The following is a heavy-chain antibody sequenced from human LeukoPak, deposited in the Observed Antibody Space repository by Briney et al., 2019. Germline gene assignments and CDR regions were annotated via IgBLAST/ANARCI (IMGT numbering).Heavy chain of an antibody. CDR2: VYSGGNI. V-gene: IGHV3-53*01. CDR3: AKDLETHDTSAC. J-gene: IGHJ4*02. D-gene: IGHD3-22*01. Sequence: PGGSLRLSCTASGFAVSDNYMAWVRQAPGKGLEWVSVVYSGGNIYYADSVEGRFTISRDNSKNTLYLQMNSLRVEDTAVYYCAKDLETHDTSACWGQGTLVTVSS. CDR1: GFAVSDNY.